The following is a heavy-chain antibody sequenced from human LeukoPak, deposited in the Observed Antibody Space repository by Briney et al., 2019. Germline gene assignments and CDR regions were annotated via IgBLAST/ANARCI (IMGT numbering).Heavy chain of an antibody. Sequence: SETLSLTCTVSGGSISSSSYFWAWIRQPPGKGLEWIGSISYSGSTYYNPSLKSRVTISADTSKNQFSLTLSSVTAADTAAYYCARVGVDSNGYSTLFDYWGQGTLVTVSS. D-gene: IGHD3-22*01. CDR1: GGSISSSSYF. CDR3: ARVGVDSNGYSTLFDY. CDR2: ISYSGST. V-gene: IGHV4-39*01. J-gene: IGHJ4*02.